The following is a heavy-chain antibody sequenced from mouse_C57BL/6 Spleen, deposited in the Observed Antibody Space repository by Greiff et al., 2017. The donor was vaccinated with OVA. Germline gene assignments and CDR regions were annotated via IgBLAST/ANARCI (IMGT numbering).Heavy chain of an antibody. CDR1: GYSITSGYY. Sequence: DVQLQESGPGLVKPSQSLSLTCSVTGYSITSGYYWNWIRQFPGNKLEWMGYISYDGSNNYNPSLKNRISITRDTSKNQFFLKLNSVTTEDTATYYCARVRDYDPYYAMDYWGQGTSVTVSS. J-gene: IGHJ4*01. CDR2: ISYDGSN. V-gene: IGHV3-6*01. D-gene: IGHD2-4*01. CDR3: ARVRDYDPYYAMDY.